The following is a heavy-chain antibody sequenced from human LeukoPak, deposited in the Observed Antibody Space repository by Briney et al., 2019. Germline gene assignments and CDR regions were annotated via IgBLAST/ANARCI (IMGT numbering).Heavy chain of an antibody. CDR2: IYYSGST. CDR3: ASQYDILTGLEFDP. V-gene: IGHV4-39*01. D-gene: IGHD3-9*01. Sequence: SETLSLTCTVSGSSISSSSYYWGWIRQPPGKGLEWIGSIYYSGSTYYNPSLKSRVTISVDTSKNQFSLKLSSVTAADTAVYYCASQYDILTGLEFDPWGQGTLVTVSS. CDR1: GSSISSSSYY. J-gene: IGHJ5*02.